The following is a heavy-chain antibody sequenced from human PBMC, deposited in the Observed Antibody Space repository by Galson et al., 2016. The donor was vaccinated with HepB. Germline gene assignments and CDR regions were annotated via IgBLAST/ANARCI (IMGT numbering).Heavy chain of an antibody. J-gene: IGHJ4*02. D-gene: IGHD6-19*01. CDR2: IIPVFGTA. CDR3: ARGRGSGWFAGLDY. CDR1: GGTFSNYP. V-gene: IGHV1-69*06. Sequence: SVKVSCKASGGTFSNYPISWVRQAPGQGLEWMGGIIPVFGTAHYAQKFQGRVTITADTSTNTAFMELSSLRSDDTAVYFCARGRGSGWFAGLDYWGQGTLVTVSS.